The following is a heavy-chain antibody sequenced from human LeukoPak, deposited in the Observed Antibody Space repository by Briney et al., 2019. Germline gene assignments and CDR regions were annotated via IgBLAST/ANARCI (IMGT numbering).Heavy chain of an antibody. CDR3: ATAGGGWSGYSMTLKVADAFDI. CDR1: GYTFTSYG. J-gene: IGHJ3*02. Sequence: GASVKVSCKASGYTFTSYGISWVRQAPGQGLEWMGWISAYNGNTNYAQKLQGRVTMTTDTSTSTAYMELRSLRSDDTAVYYCATAGGGWSGYSMTLKVADAFDIWGQGTMVTVSS. D-gene: IGHD3-3*01. CDR2: ISAYNGNT. V-gene: IGHV1-18*01.